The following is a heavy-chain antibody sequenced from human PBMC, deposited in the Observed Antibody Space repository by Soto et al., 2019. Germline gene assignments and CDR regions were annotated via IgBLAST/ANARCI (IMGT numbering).Heavy chain of an antibody. V-gene: IGHV1-3*01. CDR1: GYASLSYA. J-gene: IGHJ4*02. Sequence: VQPLQSGPEMMQPGASVKVSCKASGYASLSYAMHWVRQVHGQVYEWLGWVNAGVDGTMYSERFQGRVRITRDTSANTVYMELNALTSEDTAVYYCAREVPGVTSFDYWGQGTMVIVSS. CDR2: VNAGVDGT. CDR3: AREVPGVTSFDY. D-gene: IGHD3-10*01.